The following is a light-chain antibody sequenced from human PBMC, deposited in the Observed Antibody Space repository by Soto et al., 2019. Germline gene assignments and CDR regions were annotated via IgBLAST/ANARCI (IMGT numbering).Light chain of an antibody. J-gene: IGLJ1*01. CDR2: SNT. CDR3: AVWDDSLYV. CDR1: SSNIGGNS. V-gene: IGLV1-44*01. Sequence: QSVLTQPPSVSAAPGQKVTISCSGSSSNIGGNSVSWYQQLPGTAPKLLIYSNTQRPLGVPVRFSGSKSGTSASLAISGLQSDDEADYYCAVWDDSLYVFGSGTKVTVL.